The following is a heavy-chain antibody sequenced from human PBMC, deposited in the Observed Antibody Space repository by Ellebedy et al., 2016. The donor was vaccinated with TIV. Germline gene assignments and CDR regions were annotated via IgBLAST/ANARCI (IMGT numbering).Heavy chain of an antibody. Sequence: PGGSLRLSCAASGFTFSSYWMSWVRQAPGKGLEWVAIIKQEGTEKHYMDSVKGRLTISRDNAKNSLFLQMNSLRGEDTAGYYCAGGGGWSFDLWGRGTLVTVSS. CDR2: IKQEGTEK. V-gene: IGHV3-7*01. D-gene: IGHD3-16*01. J-gene: IGHJ2*01. CDR1: GFTFSSYW. CDR3: AGGGGWSFDL.